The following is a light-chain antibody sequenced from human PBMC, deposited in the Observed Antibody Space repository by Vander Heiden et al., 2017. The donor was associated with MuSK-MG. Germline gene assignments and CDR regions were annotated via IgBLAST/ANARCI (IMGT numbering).Light chain of an antibody. Sequence: DIQMTHSPSSLHASVGVRVTITCRASQSISSYLNWYQQKPGTSPELLIYAASSLQSGVHSWFSGSGAGKDFTITSSSLQPEDFATYYCQQCDSTPRTFGQGTKVEIK. CDR3: QQCDSTPRT. CDR1: QSISSY. J-gene: IGKJ1*01. CDR2: AAS. V-gene: IGKV1-39*01.